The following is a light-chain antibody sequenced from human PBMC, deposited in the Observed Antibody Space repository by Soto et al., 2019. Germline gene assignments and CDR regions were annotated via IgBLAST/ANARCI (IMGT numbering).Light chain of an antibody. Sequence: EIVLTQSPGTLSLSQGERATLSCRASQSVSSSYLAWYQQKPGQAPRLLIYGASSRATGIPDRFSGSGSGTDFTLTISRREPEDFAGYYCQQYGSSPFTFGPGTKVDIK. J-gene: IGKJ3*01. CDR2: GAS. CDR1: QSVSSSY. CDR3: QQYGSSPFT. V-gene: IGKV3-20*01.